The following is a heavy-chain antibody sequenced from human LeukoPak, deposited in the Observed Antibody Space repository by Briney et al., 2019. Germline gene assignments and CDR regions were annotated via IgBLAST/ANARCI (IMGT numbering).Heavy chain of an antibody. CDR2: IIPTFGTA. CDR3: ARVGVEWELPXY. J-gene: IGHJ4*02. V-gene: IGHV1-69*05. Sequence: SVKVSCKASGGTFSSYAISWVRQAPGQGLEWMGRIIPTFGTANYAQKFQGRVTITTDESTSTAYMELSSLRSEDTAVYYCARVGVEWELPXYXXQGTXVTVSS. D-gene: IGHD1-26*01. CDR1: GGTFSSYA.